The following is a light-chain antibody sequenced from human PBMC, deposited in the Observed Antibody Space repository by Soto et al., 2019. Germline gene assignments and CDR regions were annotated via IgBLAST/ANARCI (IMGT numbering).Light chain of an antibody. Sequence: DIQMTQSPSTLSAFVGDRVTITCRASQSISVWLAWYQQKPGKAPKLLMYKASSLESGVPSRFSGSGSGTEFTLTISSLQSDDFAPYYCQQYDSYPWTFGQGTKVEIK. V-gene: IGKV1-5*03. CDR2: KAS. CDR1: QSISVW. CDR3: QQYDSYPWT. J-gene: IGKJ1*01.